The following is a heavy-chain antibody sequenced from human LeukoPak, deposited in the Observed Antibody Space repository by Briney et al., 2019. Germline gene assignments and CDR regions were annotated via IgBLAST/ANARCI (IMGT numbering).Heavy chain of an antibody. CDR2: IQYDGSKK. J-gene: IGHJ4*02. D-gene: IGHD3-10*01. Sequence: GGSLRLSCAASGFTFSSYGFHWVRQAPGKGLEWVTFIQYDGSKKYYADSVKGRFTISRDNSKNTLYLEMNSLRAEDTAVYHCAKDIGSYYDYWGQGILVTVSS. V-gene: IGHV3-30*02. CDR3: AKDIGSYYDY. CDR1: GFTFSSYG.